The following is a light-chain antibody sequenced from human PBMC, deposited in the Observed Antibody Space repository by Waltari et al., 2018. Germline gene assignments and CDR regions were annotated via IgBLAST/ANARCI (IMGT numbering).Light chain of an antibody. J-gene: IGKJ3*01. CDR3: QRYDNLPIFA. CDR1: QEISNY. CDR2: DAS. Sequence: DIQMTQSPSSLSAYVGDRVTITCQASQEISNYLNWYQQKPGKAPKLLIFDASNLETGVPSRFSGSRSGTHFTLTISSLQPEDVATYYCQRYDNLPIFAFGPGTKVDI. V-gene: IGKV1-33*01.